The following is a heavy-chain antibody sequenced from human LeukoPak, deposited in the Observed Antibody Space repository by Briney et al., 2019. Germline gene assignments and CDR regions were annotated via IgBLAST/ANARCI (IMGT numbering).Heavy chain of an antibody. J-gene: IGHJ4*02. CDR3: TREGILAGVDY. D-gene: IGHD6-13*01. V-gene: IGHV3-7*01. Sequence: PGGSLRLSCAASGFTFTSYWMSWARQAPGKGLEWVANIKQDGSEKNYVDSVKGRFTISRDNAKNSMSLQMNSLRAEDTAVYYCTREGILAGVDYWGQGTLVTVSS. CDR1: GFTFTSYW. CDR2: IKQDGSEK.